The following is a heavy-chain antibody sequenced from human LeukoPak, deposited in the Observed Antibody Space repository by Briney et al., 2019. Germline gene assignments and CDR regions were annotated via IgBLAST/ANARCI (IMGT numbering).Heavy chain of an antibody. CDR3: ARGSDWNLWYGWFDP. V-gene: IGHV1-46*01. D-gene: IGHD1-1*01. J-gene: IGHJ5*02. CDR1: GYTFTSYY. Sequence: GASVKVSCKASGYTFTSYYMHWVRQAPGQGLEWMGIINPSGGSTSYAQKFQGRVTMTRDMSTSTVYMELSSLRSEDTAVYYCARGSDWNLWYGWFDPWGQGTLVTVSS. CDR2: INPSGGST.